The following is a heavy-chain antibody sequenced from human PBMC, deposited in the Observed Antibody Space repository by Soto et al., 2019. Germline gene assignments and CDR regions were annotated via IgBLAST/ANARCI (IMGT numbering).Heavy chain of an antibody. V-gene: IGHV3-48*02. CDR3: ARDAGSWGY. CDR1: GFTFTTYG. J-gene: IGHJ4*02. CDR2: ISSSSSTT. Sequence: EVQLVESGGGLVQPGGSLRLSCAASGFTFTTYGMNWVRQAPGKGLEWVSYISSSSSTTYYAASVKGRFTISRDNTKNSMYPQMNSLRDEDTAVYYCARDAGSWGYWGQGTLVTVSS. D-gene: IGHD3-10*01.